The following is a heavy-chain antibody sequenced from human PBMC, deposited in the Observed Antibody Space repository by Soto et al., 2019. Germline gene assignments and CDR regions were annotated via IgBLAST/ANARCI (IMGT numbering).Heavy chain of an antibody. Sequence: GGSLRLSCVASGFTFSSYSMNWVRQAPGKGLEWVSSISSSSSYIYYADSVKGRFTISRDNAKNSLYLQMNSLRAEDTAVYYCAREPDWLYDFDYWGQGTLVTVSS. V-gene: IGHV3-21*01. CDR2: ISSSSSYI. J-gene: IGHJ4*02. D-gene: IGHD3-9*01. CDR1: GFTFSSYS. CDR3: AREPDWLYDFDY.